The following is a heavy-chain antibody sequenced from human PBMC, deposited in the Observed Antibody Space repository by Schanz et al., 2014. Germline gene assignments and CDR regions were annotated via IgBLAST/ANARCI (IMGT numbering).Heavy chain of an antibody. CDR3: ARDLSYSAGGTWYSSGFDF. J-gene: IGHJ4*02. CDR1: GYTFSSHG. Sequence: QVQVVQSGAELKKPGASVKVSCKASGYTFSSHGIHWLRQAPGQSLEWMGWINTANGNAKYSANFQARVTIARYTTASAAYMELTNLRSKGTTVYYSARDLSYSAGGTWYSSGFDFWGQGTLVTVSS. V-gene: IGHV1-3*04. CDR2: INTANGNA. D-gene: IGHD1-1*01.